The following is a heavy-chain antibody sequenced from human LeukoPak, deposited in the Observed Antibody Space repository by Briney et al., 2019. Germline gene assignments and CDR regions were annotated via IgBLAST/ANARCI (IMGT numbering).Heavy chain of an antibody. D-gene: IGHD2/OR15-2a*01. V-gene: IGHV3-74*01. Sequence: GGSLRLSCAASGNYWMHWVRQAPGKGLVWVSHINSDGSWTSYADSVKGRFTISKDNVKNTVYLQMNSLRAEDTAVYYCVSFYETYWGRGTLVTVSS. J-gene: IGHJ4*02. CDR1: GNYW. CDR3: VSFYETY. CDR2: INSDGSWT.